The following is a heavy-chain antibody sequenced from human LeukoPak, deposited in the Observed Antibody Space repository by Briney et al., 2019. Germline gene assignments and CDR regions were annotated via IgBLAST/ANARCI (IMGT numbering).Heavy chain of an antibody. D-gene: IGHD3-3*01. CDR1: GFTFSSYG. Sequence: GGSLKLSCAASGFTFSSYGMHWFRQAPGKELEWVAFIRYDGSNKYYADSVKGRFTISRDNSKNTLYLQMNSLRAEDTAVYYCAKDGTPYYDFWSGYYSDYWGQGTLVTVSS. J-gene: IGHJ4*02. CDR2: IRYDGSNK. V-gene: IGHV3-30*02. CDR3: AKDGTPYYDFWSGYYSDY.